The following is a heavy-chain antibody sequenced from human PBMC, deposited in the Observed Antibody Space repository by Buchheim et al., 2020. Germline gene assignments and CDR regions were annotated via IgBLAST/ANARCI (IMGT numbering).Heavy chain of an antibody. V-gene: IGHV4-34*01. CDR3: AREVVYCSSTSCYFLSLTKYYYYYYMDV. J-gene: IGHJ6*03. D-gene: IGHD2-2*01. CDR1: GGSFSGYY. Sequence: QVQLQQWGAGLLKPSETLSLTCAVYGGSFSGYYWSWIRQPPGKGLEWIGEINHSGSTNYNPSLKSRVTISVDTSKNQFSLKLSSVTAAETAVYYCAREVVYCSSTSCYFLSLTKYYYYYYMDVWGKGTT. CDR2: INHSGST.